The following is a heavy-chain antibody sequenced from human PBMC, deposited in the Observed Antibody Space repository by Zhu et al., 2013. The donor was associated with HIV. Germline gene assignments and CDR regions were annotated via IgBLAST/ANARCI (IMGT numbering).Heavy chain of an antibody. Sequence: QVQLEQSGAEVKKPGASVKVSCKASGYTFPNYEIHWVRQATGQGLEWMGRMNPNSGDTAYAQKFQGRVTMTKDTSIRTVYLELSSLRSEDTAVYYCATGNTMVQGVIVYWGQGTLVTVSS. CDR1: GYTFPNYE. J-gene: IGHJ4*02. CDR2: MNPNSGDT. CDR3: ATGNTMVQGVIVY. V-gene: IGHV1-8*01. D-gene: IGHD3-10*01.